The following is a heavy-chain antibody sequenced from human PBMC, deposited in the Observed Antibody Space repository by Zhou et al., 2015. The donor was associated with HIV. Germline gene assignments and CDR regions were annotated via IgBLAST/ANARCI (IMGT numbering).Heavy chain of an antibody. CDR3: VRDGAYGLDLRGALDQ. CDR2: ISDSGSGK. CDR1: GFPFSDYY. J-gene: IGHJ4*02. D-gene: IGHD3/OR15-3a*01. Sequence: QVQLVESGGGVVTPGGSLRLSCAASGFPFSDYYMVWIRQAPGKGLETVSYISDSGSGKSYADSVRGRFTISRDNAKKSLYLQMNSLKADDTAIYYCVRDGAYGLDLRGALDQWGQGTLVTVSS. V-gene: IGHV3-11*01.